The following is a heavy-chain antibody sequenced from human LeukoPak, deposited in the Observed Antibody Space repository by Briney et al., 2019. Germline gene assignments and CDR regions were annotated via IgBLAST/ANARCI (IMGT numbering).Heavy chain of an antibody. CDR3: ARRSGIAVAGAFDY. D-gene: IGHD6-19*01. V-gene: IGHV3-23*01. J-gene: IGHJ4*02. Sequence: QPGGSLRLSCAASGFTFSSYGMSWVRQAPGKGLEWVSAISGSGGSTYYAGSVKGRFTISRDNSKNTLYLQMNSLRAEDTAVYYCARRSGIAVAGAFDYWGQGTLVTVSS. CDR2: ISGSGGST. CDR1: GFTFSSYG.